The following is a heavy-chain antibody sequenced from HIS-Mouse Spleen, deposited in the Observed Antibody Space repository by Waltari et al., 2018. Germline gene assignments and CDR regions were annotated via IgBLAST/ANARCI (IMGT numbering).Heavy chain of an antibody. Sequence: QVQLQQWGAGLLKPSETLSLTCAVYGGSFSGYYWIWIRQPPGKGLEWIGEINHSGSTNSNPSLKSRVTISVDTSKNQFSLKLSSVTTADTAVYYCAAGYSSSWFAFDIWGQGTMVTVSS. CDR3: AAGYSSSWFAFDI. J-gene: IGHJ3*02. CDR1: GGSFSGYY. D-gene: IGHD6-13*01. V-gene: IGHV4-34*01. CDR2: INHSGST.